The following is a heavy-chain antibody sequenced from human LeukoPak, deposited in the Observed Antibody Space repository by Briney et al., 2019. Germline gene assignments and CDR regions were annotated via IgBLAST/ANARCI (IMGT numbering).Heavy chain of an antibody. CDR3: ARDEYYDFWSGYFVDY. V-gene: IGHV3-21*01. CDR1: AFTFSSYS. CDR2: ISSSSSYI. J-gene: IGHJ4*02. Sequence: GGSLRLSCAASAFTFSSYSMNWVRQAPGKGLEWVSSISSSSSYIYYADSVKGRFTISRDNAKNSLYLQMNSLRAEDTAVYYCARDEYYDFWSGYFVDYWGQGTLVTVSS. D-gene: IGHD3-3*01.